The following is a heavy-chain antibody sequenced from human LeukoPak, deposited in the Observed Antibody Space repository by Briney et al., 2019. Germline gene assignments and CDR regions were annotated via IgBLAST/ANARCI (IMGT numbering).Heavy chain of an antibody. CDR3: ARGPLAGYCSSTSCSRGFDP. CDR2: IYYSGST. Sequence: SETLSLTCTVSGGSISSSDYYWGWIRQPPGKGLEWIGSIYYSGSTYYNPSLKSRVTISVDRSKNQFSLKLSSVTAADTAVYYCARGPLAGYCSSTSCSRGFDPWGQGTLVTVSS. CDR1: GGSISSSDYY. V-gene: IGHV4-39*07. J-gene: IGHJ5*02. D-gene: IGHD2-2*01.